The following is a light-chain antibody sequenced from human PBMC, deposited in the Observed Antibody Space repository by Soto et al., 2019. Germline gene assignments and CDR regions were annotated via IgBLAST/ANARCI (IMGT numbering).Light chain of an antibody. J-gene: IGLJ3*02. CDR3: AAWDGSLSGWV. CDR1: SSNIGSNY. Sequence: QSVLTQPPSASGTPGQRVTISCSGSSSNIGSNYVYWYQQLPGTAPKLLIYRIDQRRSGVPDRFSGSKSGTSASLAISGLRSEDEAAYYCAAWDGSLSGWVFGGGTKLTVL. V-gene: IGLV1-47*01. CDR2: RID.